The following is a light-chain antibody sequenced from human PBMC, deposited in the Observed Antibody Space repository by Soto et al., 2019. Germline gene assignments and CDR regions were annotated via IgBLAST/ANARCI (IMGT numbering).Light chain of an antibody. CDR1: QSVSSSY. CDR2: GAS. V-gene: IGKV3-20*01. Sequence: EIVLTHSPGTLSLSPGERATLSCRASQSVSSSYLAWYQQKPGQAPRLLIYGASSRATGIPDRFSGSGSGTDFTLTISRLEPEDFAVYYCQQYGSSPYTFGQGTKVDIK. J-gene: IGKJ2*01. CDR3: QQYGSSPYT.